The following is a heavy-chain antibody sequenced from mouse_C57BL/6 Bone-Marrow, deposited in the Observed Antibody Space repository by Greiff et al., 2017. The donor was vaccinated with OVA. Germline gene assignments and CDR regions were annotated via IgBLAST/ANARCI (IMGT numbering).Heavy chain of an antibody. CDR2: ISYDGSN. CDR3: AREDDYAPYYVDY. D-gene: IGHD2-4*01. CDR1: GYSITSGYY. Sequence: EVQRVESGPGLVKPSQSLSLTCSVTGYSITSGYYWNWIRQFPGNKLEWMGYISYDGSNNYNPSLKNRISITRDTSKNQVFLKLNSVTTEDTATYYCAREDDYAPYYVDYWGQGTTLTVSS. J-gene: IGHJ2*01. V-gene: IGHV3-6*01.